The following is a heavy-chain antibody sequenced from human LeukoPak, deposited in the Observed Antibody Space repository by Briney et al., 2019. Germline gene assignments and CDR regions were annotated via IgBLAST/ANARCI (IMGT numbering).Heavy chain of an antibody. D-gene: IGHD5-18*01. V-gene: IGHV3-7*03. Sequence: GGSLRLSCAASGFTFSSYWMSWVRQAPGKGLEWVANIKQDGSEKYYVDSVKGRFTISRDNAKNSLYLQMNSLRAEDTAVYYCAKRGNTAMAPFDYWGQGTLVTVSS. CDR1: GFTFSSYW. CDR3: AKRGNTAMAPFDY. J-gene: IGHJ4*02. CDR2: IKQDGSEK.